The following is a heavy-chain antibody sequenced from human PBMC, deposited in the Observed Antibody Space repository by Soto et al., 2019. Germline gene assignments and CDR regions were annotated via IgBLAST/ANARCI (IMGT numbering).Heavy chain of an antibody. CDR3: ARGHYGMAV. V-gene: IGHV3-7*03. Sequence: GGSLRLSCAASEFTYRTYWMTWVRQAPGKGLEWVANIREVGNEKYYADSVKGRFTISRDDAKKSVILQMNSLRVEDTAVSYCARGHYGMAVWGQGATVTVSS. J-gene: IGHJ6*02. CDR1: EFTYRTYW. CDR2: IREVGNEK.